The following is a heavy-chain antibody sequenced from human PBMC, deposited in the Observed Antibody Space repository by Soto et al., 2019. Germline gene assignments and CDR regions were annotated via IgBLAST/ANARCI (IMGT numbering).Heavy chain of an antibody. Sequence: GASVKVSCKASGGTFSSYAISWVRQAPGQGLEWMGGIIPIFGTANYAQKFQGRVTITADESTSTAYMELSSLRSEDTAVYYCARAVYLGHRYWPYCSSTSCYPVYNWFDPWGQGTRVTVSS. CDR2: IIPIFGTA. J-gene: IGHJ5*02. V-gene: IGHV1-69*13. D-gene: IGHD2-2*01. CDR3: ARAVYLGHRYWPYCSSTSCYPVYNWFDP. CDR1: GGTFSSYA.